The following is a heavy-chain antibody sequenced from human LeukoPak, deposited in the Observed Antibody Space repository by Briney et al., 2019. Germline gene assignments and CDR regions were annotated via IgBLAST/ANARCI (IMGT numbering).Heavy chain of an antibody. V-gene: IGHV1-24*01. CDR2: FDPEDGET. Sequence: ASVKVSCKVSVYTLTELSMHWVRQAPGKGLEWMGGFDPEDGETIYAQKFQGRVTMTEDTSTDTAYMELSRLRSEDKAVYYFATGGRGAEVGEYLVYWGQRPLVTVSS. CDR3: ATGGRGAEVGEYLVY. D-gene: IGHD1-26*01. J-gene: IGHJ4*02. CDR1: VYTLTELS.